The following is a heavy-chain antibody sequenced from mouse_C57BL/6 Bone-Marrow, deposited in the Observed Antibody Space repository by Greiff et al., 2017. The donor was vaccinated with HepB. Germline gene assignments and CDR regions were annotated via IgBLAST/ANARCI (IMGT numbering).Heavy chain of an antibody. CDR1: GFNIKDDY. Sequence: VQLQQSGAELVRPGASVKLSCTASGFNIKDDYMHWVKQRPEQGLEWIGWIDPENGDTEYASKFQGKANITADTSSNTAYLQLSSLTSEDTAVYYCTEGGYYGSSYCWYFDVWGTGTTVTVSS. J-gene: IGHJ1*03. V-gene: IGHV14-4*01. CDR3: TEGGYYGSSYCWYFDV. CDR2: IDPENGDT. D-gene: IGHD1-1*01.